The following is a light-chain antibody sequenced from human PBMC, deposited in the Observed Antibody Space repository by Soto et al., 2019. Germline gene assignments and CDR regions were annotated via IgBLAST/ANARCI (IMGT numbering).Light chain of an antibody. Sequence: VLAQSPATLSLSPGKRATLSCRASQDVGTYVAWYQVRRGQAPRLLISGASKRATGIPDRINGGGSGAEFTLPINSLESEDFGVYFCQQGGNWPVTFGQGTRVEIK. J-gene: IGKJ5*01. V-gene: IGKV3D-11*01. CDR2: GAS. CDR3: QQGGNWPVT. CDR1: QDVGTY.